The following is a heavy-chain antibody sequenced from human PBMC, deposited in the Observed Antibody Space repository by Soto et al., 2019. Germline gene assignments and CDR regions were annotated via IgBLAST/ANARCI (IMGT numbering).Heavy chain of an antibody. D-gene: IGHD5-12*01. CDR3: GRLTRGVYDLDRLWEKFDY. J-gene: IGHJ4*02. Sequence: QITVKESGLTLVKPTQTLTLTCTFSGFSLSTNGMGVGWIRQSPGKALEWLALIYWDDDKRYSPSLRSRLTITQDTPKNPLALTKTNMDPVDTATYYCGRLTRGVYDLDRLWEKFDYWGQGTLVTVSS. CDR1: GFSLSTNGMG. CDR2: IYWDDDK. V-gene: IGHV2-5*02.